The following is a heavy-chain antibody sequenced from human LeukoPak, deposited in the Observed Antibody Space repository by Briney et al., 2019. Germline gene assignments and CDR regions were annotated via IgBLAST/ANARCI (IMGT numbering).Heavy chain of an antibody. Sequence: GGSLRLSCAASEFTFSTSAMSWVRQAPGKGLEWVSTIRSSASAVFYADSVKGRFTISRDDAKNSLYLQMSSLRDEDTAVYYCARCKRGDYGAFDIWGLGTMVTVSS. J-gene: IGHJ3*02. CDR3: ARCKRGDYGAFDI. V-gene: IGHV3-48*02. D-gene: IGHD4-17*01. CDR1: EFTFSTSA. CDR2: IRSSASAV.